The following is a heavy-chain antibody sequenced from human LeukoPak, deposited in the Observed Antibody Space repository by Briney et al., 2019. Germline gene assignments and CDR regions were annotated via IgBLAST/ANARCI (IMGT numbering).Heavy chain of an antibody. V-gene: IGHV3-21*01. D-gene: IGHD6-19*01. Sequence: GGSLRLSCAASGFTFSSYSMNWVRQAPGKGLEWVSSISSSSSYIYYADSVKGRFTISRDNAKNSLYLQMNSLRAEDTAVYYCARDSPRVLSGWPYWGQGTLVTVSS. CDR1: GFTFSSYS. CDR2: ISSSSSYI. J-gene: IGHJ4*02. CDR3: ARDSPRVLSGWPY.